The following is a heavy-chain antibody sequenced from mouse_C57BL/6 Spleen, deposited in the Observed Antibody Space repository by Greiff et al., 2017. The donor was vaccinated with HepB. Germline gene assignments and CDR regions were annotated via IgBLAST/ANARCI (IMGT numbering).Heavy chain of an antibody. D-gene: IGHD1-1*01. J-gene: IGHJ3*01. CDR1: GYTFTSYW. Sequence: VQLQQSGAELVKPGASVKLSCKASGYTFTSYWMHWVKQRPGQGLEWIGMIHPNSGSTNYNEKFKSKATLTVDKSSSTAYMQLSSLTSEDSAVYYCAREDYGSSYGRFAYWGQGTLVTVSA. CDR3: AREDYGSSYGRFAY. CDR2: IHPNSGST. V-gene: IGHV1-64*01.